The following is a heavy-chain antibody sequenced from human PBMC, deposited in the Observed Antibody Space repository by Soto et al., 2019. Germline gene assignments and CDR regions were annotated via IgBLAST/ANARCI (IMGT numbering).Heavy chain of an antibody. CDR3: AGGGVANLTRFDP. Sequence: QVQLVQSGAEEKQPGASVKVSCKASGYSFSSYAMHWVRQAPGQSLEWMGLINADNANTRYAQEFQGRVTLTRDTAASKAYMELGSLRSGDTAGYYCAGGGVANLTRFDPWGQGTLVTVSS. CDR2: INADNANT. D-gene: IGHD2-8*01. V-gene: IGHV1-3*05. J-gene: IGHJ5*02. CDR1: GYSFSSYA.